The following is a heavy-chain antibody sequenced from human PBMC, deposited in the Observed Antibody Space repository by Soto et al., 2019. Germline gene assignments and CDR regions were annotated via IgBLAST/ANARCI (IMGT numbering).Heavy chain of an antibody. CDR2: INAGNGNT. D-gene: IGHD1-20*01. J-gene: IGHJ4*02. Sequence: GASVKVSCKASGYTFTSYAMHWVRQAPGQRLEWMGWINAGNGNTKYSQKFQGRVTITRDTSASTAYMELSSLRSEDTAVYYCARDRGAYNWNYFDYWGQGTLVTVSS. CDR1: GYTFTSYA. CDR3: ARDRGAYNWNYFDY. V-gene: IGHV1-3*01.